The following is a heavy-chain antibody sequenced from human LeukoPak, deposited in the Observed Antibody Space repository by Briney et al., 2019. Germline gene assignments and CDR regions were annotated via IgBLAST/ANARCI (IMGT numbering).Heavy chain of an antibody. CDR1: GFTFSSYA. J-gene: IGHJ6*02. CDR2: ISSNGGST. D-gene: IGHD1-1*01. Sequence: PGGSLRLSCSASGFTFSSYAMHWVRQAPGKGLEYVSAISSNGGSTYYADSVKGRFTISRDNSKNTLYLQMSSLGAEDTAVYYCVNEVGTYYYGMDVWGQGTTVTVSS. CDR3: VNEVGTYYYGMDV. V-gene: IGHV3-64D*06.